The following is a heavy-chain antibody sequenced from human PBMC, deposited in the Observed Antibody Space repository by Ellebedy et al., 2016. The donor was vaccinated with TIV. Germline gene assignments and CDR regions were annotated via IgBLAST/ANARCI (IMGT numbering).Heavy chain of an antibody. CDR2: LKPDGTED. CDR1: GFAFSSYW. Sequence: PGGSLRLSCAASGFAFSSYWMSWVRQAPGTGLEWVANLKPDGTEDYYVDSVKGRFTISRDNAKNSLYLQMNSLRAEDTAVYYCARVPWGSGAVNWFDPWGQGTLVTVSS. J-gene: IGHJ5*02. V-gene: IGHV3-7*01. D-gene: IGHD3-10*01. CDR3: ARVPWGSGAVNWFDP.